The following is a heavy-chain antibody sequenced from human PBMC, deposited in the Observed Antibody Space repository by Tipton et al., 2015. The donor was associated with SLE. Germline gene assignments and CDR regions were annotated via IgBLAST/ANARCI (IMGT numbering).Heavy chain of an antibody. D-gene: IGHD1-26*01. CDR3: TTDRKWELLASDY. J-gene: IGHJ4*02. V-gene: IGHV3-15*01. Sequence: SLRLSCAASGFTFSNAWMSWVRQAPGKGLGWVGRIKSKTDGGTTDYAAPVKGRFTISRDDSKNTLYLQMNSLKTEDTAVYYCTTDRKWELLASDYWGQGTLVTVSS. CDR2: IKSKTDGGTT. CDR1: GFTFSNAW.